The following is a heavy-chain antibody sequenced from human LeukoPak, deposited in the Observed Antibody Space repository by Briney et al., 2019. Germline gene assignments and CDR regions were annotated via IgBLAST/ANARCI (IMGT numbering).Heavy chain of an antibody. J-gene: IGHJ4*02. V-gene: IGHV1-46*01. Sequence: ASVKVSCKASGYTFTNNYLHWVRQAPGQGLEWMGMIYPRDGSTSYAQKFQGRVTMTRDTSTSTVYMELSSLRSEDTAVYYCAMGGRSSGFIDYWGQGTLVTVSS. D-gene: IGHD6-19*01. CDR2: IYPRDGST. CDR1: GYTFTNNY. CDR3: AMGGRSSGFIDY.